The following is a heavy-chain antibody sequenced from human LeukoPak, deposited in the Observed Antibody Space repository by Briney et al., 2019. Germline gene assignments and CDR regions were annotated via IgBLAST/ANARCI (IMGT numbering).Heavy chain of an antibody. CDR3: ASFRDSDI. CDR2: INSAGSST. D-gene: IGHD2-21*01. J-gene: IGHJ3*02. CDR1: GPTFSNVW. Sequence: GGSLRLSCAVSGPTFSNVWMHWVRQAPGQGLVWVSRINSAGSSTVYADPVKGRFTISRDNANNMLYLQMNSLRAEDTAVYYCASFRDSDIWGQGTMVTVSS. V-gene: IGHV3-74*01.